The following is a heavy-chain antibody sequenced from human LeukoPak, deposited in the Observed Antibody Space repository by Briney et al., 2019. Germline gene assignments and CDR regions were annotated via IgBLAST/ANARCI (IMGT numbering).Heavy chain of an antibody. CDR3: ARGPPYYDILTGSDY. J-gene: IGHJ4*02. D-gene: IGHD3-9*01. CDR2: INHSGST. V-gene: IGHV4-34*01. Sequence: SETLSLTCAVYGGSFSGYYWSWIRQPPGKGLEWIGEINHSGSTNYSPSLKSRVTISVDTSKNQFSLKLSSVTAADTAVYYCARGPPYYDILTGSDYWGQGNLVTVSS. CDR1: GGSFSGYY.